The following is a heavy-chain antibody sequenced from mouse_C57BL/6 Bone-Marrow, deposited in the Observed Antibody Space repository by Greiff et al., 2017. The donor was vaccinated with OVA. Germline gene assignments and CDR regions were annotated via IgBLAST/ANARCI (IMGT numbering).Heavy chain of an antibody. Sequence: QVQLQQPGAELVKPGASVKLSCKASGYTFTSYRMHWVKQRPGRGLEWIGRIDPNSGGTRYNEKFKSKATLTVDKPSSTAYMQRSSLTSEDSAVYYCARDVYYGYDVWLAYWGQGTLVTVSA. CDR1: GYTFTSYR. CDR3: ARDVYYGYDVWLAY. CDR2: IDPNSGGT. D-gene: IGHD2-2*01. J-gene: IGHJ3*01. V-gene: IGHV1-72*01.